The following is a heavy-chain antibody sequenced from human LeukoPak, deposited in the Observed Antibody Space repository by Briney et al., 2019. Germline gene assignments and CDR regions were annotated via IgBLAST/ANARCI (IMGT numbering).Heavy chain of an antibody. D-gene: IGHD3-10*01. J-gene: IGHJ4*02. Sequence: PSETLSLTCTVSGGSISSSSYYWGWIRQPPGKGLEWIGSIYYSGSTHYNPSLKSRVTISIDTSKNQFFLKLSAVTAADTAVYYCARHSDYYGSGSYYTHLDYWGQGTLVTVSS. CDR3: ARHSDYYGSGSYYTHLDY. V-gene: IGHV4-39*07. CDR2: IYYSGST. CDR1: GGSISSSSYY.